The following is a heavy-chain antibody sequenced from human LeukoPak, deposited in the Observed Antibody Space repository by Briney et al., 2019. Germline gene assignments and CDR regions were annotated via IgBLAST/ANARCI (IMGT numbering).Heavy chain of an antibody. CDR2: IKQDGSEK. D-gene: IGHD6-13*01. J-gene: IGHJ3*02. Sequence: GGSLRLSCAASGFTFSSYWMSWVRQAPGKGLEWVANIKQDGSEKYYVDSVKGRFTISRDNAKNSLHLQMNSLRAEDTAVYYCARLGGGHSSSWYDAFDIWGQGTMVTVSS. V-gene: IGHV3-7*01. CDR3: ARLGGGHSSSWYDAFDI. CDR1: GFTFSSYW.